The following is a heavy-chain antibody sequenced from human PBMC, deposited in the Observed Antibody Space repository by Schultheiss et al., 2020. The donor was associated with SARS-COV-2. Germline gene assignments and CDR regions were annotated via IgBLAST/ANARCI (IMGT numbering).Heavy chain of an antibody. Sequence: GGSLRLSCAASGFTFSSYSMNWVRQAPGKGLEWVSSISSSSSYIYYADSVKGRFTISRDNAKNSLYLQMNSLRAEDTAVYYCARDVSGSPVGTLGYWGQGTLVTVSS. CDR2: ISSSSSYI. J-gene: IGHJ4*02. D-gene: IGHD3-10*01. CDR1: GFTFSSYS. CDR3: ARDVSGSPVGTLGY. V-gene: IGHV3-21*01.